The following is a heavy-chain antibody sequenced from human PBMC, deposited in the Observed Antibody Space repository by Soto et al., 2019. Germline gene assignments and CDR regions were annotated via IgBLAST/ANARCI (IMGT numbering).Heavy chain of an antibody. V-gene: IGHV3-23*01. Sequence: GGSLRLSCAASGFTFSSYAMSWVRQAPGKGLEWVSAISGSGGSTYYADSVKGRFTISRDNSKNTRYLQMNSLRAEETAVYYCAKDLPYKDPVAATLASEGAFDIWGQGTMVTVSS. CDR1: GFTFSSYA. CDR2: ISGSGGST. CDR3: AKDLPYKDPVAATLASEGAFDI. D-gene: IGHD2-15*01. J-gene: IGHJ3*02.